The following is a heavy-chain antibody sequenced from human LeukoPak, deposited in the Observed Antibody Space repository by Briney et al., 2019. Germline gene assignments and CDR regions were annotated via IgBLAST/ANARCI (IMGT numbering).Heavy chain of an antibody. J-gene: IGHJ4*02. Sequence: QPGGSLRLSCATSEFTFSNFALSWVRRAPGKGLEWVSTITGSGTNTYYAVSVKGRFTISRDNSKNTLYLQMNSLRADDTAVYYCAKHLPLYDYVWGTYRDYFDCLGQGTLVTVSS. CDR2: ITGSGTNT. V-gene: IGHV3-23*01. D-gene: IGHD3-16*02. CDR1: EFTFSNFA. CDR3: AKHLPLYDYVWGTYRDYFDC.